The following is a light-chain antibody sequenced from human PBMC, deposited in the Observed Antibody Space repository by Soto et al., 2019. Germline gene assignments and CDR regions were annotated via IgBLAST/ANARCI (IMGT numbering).Light chain of an antibody. CDR1: NIGRKS. Sequence: SYELTQPPAVSVAPGQTARITCGGTNIGRKSVHWYQQKPGQAPVVVVYDDRDRPSGIPERFSGSNSGNTAALTISRVEAGDEADSYCQLWDSNSDHVVFGGGTQLTVL. J-gene: IGLJ2*01. CDR2: DDR. CDR3: QLWDSNSDHVV. V-gene: IGLV3-21*02.